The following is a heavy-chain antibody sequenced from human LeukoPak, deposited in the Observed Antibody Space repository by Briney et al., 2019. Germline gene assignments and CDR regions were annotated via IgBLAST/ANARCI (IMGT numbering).Heavy chain of an antibody. J-gene: IGHJ4*02. CDR2: IYYSGST. V-gene: IGHV4-39*01. Sequence: SETLSLTCTVSGGSISSSSYYWGWIRQPPGKGLEWIGSIYYSGSTYYNPSLKSRVTISVDTSKNQFSLKLSSVTAADTAAYYCARPAVAGTAPFDYWGQGTLVTVSS. D-gene: IGHD6-19*01. CDR1: GGSISSSSYY. CDR3: ARPAVAGTAPFDY.